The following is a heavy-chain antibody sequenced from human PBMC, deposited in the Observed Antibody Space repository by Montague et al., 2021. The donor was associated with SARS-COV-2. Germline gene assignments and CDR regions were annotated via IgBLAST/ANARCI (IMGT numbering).Heavy chain of an antibody. J-gene: IGHJ3*02. CDR2: INYSGST. D-gene: IGHD3-22*01. CDR3: AKSATSYYYDSKAAAATHDAFDI. V-gene: IGHV4-39*01. CDR1: GGSISSSICY. Sequence: SETLSLTCTVSGGSISSSICYWGWHRQPPGKELDWVVSINYSGSTYYNPSLKSRITIAVDTTKNQFSLKLSSVTAADMSVYYCAKSATSYYYDSKAAAATHDAFDIWGQGTMVTVSS.